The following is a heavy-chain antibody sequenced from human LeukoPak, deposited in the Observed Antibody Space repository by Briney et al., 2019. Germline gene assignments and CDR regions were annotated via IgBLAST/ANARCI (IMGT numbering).Heavy chain of an antibody. J-gene: IGHJ6*03. CDR3: ARDWTDYYYYMDV. Sequence: GGSLRLSCAASGFTFSSYSMNWVRQAPGKGLEWVSSISSSSSYIYYADSVKGRFTISRDNAKNSLYLQMNSLRAEDTAVYYCARDWTDYYYYMDVWGKGTTVTVSS. V-gene: IGHV3-21*01. CDR1: GFTFSSYS. D-gene: IGHD3/OR15-3a*01. CDR2: ISSSSSYI.